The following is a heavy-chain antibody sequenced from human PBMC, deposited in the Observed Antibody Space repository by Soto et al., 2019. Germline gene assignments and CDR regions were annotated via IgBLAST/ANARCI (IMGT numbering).Heavy chain of an antibody. J-gene: IGHJ4*02. CDR2: IKSKASGGTT. D-gene: IGHD2-15*01. Sequence: EDLLVESGGGLVKPGGSLRLSCAGSGFTFSHAWMSWVRQAPGKGPEWVGRIKSKASGGTTDYAPPVIGRFTIFRDDSEITLCLQMNSLKSEDTAVYYCIAERGVCTGGPCYGAGFASWGQGTLVTVSS. CDR1: GFTFSHAW. V-gene: IGHV3-15*01. CDR3: IAERGVCTGGPCYGAGFAS.